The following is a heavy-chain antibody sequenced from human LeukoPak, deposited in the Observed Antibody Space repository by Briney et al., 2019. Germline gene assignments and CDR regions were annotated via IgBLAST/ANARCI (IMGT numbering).Heavy chain of an antibody. CDR2: IYTSGST. Sequence: SETLSLTCTVSGGSISSYYWSWIRQPAGKGLEWIGRIYTSGSTNYNPSLKSRVTISVDTSKNQFSLKLSSVTATDTAVYYCARHLDVGYYDSVGFDYWGQGTLVTVSS. CDR3: ARHLDVGYYDSVGFDY. CDR1: GGSISSYY. D-gene: IGHD3-22*01. V-gene: IGHV4-4*07. J-gene: IGHJ4*02.